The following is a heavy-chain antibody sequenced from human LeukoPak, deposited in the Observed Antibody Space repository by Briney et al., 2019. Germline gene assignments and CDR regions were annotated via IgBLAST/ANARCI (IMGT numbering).Heavy chain of an antibody. Sequence: KAGGSLRLSCAASGFTFSSYSMNWVRQAPGKGLEWVSSISSSSSYIYYADSVKGRFTISRDNAKNSLYLQMNSLRAEDTAVYYCARVRTTVTTNWYFDLWGRGTLVTVSS. CDR3: ARVRTTVTTNWYFDL. V-gene: IGHV3-21*01. CDR2: ISSSSSYI. D-gene: IGHD4-17*01. J-gene: IGHJ2*01. CDR1: GFTFSSYS.